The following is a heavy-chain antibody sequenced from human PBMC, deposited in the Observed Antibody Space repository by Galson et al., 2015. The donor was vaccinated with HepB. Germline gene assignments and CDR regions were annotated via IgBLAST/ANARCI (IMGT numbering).Heavy chain of an antibody. CDR2: ISYDGSNK. V-gene: IGHV3-30-3*01. CDR3: AAGIAARPDDPLGNNWFDP. Sequence: SLRLSCAASGFTFSSYAMHWVRQAPGKGLEWVAVISYDGSNKYYADSVKGRFTISRDNSKNTLYLQMNSLRAEDTAVYYCAAGIAARPDDPLGNNWFDPCGQGTLVTVSS. CDR1: GFTFSSYA. D-gene: IGHD6-6*01. J-gene: IGHJ5*02.